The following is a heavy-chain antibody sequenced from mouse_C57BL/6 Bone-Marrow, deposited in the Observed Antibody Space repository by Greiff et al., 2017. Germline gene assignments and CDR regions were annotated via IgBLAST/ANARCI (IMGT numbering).Heavy chain of an antibody. D-gene: IGHD2-12*01. J-gene: IGHJ2*01. V-gene: IGHV1-47*01. CDR1: GYTFTTYP. CDR2: FHPYNDDT. CDR3: ARGVTYGGYYFDY. Sequence: VQLQQSGAELVKPGASVKMSCKASGYTFTTYPIEWMKQNHGKSLEWIGNFHPYNDDTKYNEKFKGKATLTVEKSSSTVYLELIRLTSDDSSVYYCARGVTYGGYYFDYWGQGTTLTVSS.